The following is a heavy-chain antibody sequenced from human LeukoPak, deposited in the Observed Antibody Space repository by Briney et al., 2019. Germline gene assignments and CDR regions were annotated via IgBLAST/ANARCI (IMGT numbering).Heavy chain of an antibody. Sequence: SETLSLTCTVSGGSISSSSYYWGWIRQPPGKGLEWIGSIYYSGSTYYNPSLKSRVTISVDTSKNQFSLKLSSVTAADTAVYYCARHFTRAPYYDFWSGYFSPFDYWGQGTLVTVSS. V-gene: IGHV4-39*01. CDR3: ARHFTRAPYYDFWSGYFSPFDY. CDR1: GGSISSSSYY. D-gene: IGHD3-3*01. CDR2: IYYSGST. J-gene: IGHJ4*02.